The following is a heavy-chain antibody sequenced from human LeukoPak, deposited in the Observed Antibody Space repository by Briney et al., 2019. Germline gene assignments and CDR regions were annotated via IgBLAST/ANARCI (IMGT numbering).Heavy chain of an antibody. CDR1: GFTFNSYG. Sequence: GGSLRLSCAASGFTFNSYGMHWVRQAPGKGLEWVAVIWYDGSNKYYADSAEGRFTISRDNSKNTLYLQMNSLRAEDTAVYYCARNGDSSGYYVFQHWGQGTLVTVSS. CDR3: ARNGDSSGYYVFQH. D-gene: IGHD3-22*01. CDR2: IWYDGSNK. V-gene: IGHV3-33*01. J-gene: IGHJ1*01.